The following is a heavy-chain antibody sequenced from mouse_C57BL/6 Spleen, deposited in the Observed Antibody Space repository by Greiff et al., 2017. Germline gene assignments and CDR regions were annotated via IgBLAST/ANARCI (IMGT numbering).Heavy chain of an antibody. CDR1: GYTFTDYY. CDR2: IYPGSGNT. J-gene: IGHJ4*01. D-gene: IGHD2-1*01. Sequence: QVQLQQSGAELVRPGASVKLSCKASGYTFTDYYINWVKQRPGQGLEWIARIYPGSGNTYYNEKFKGKATLTAEKSSSTAYMQLSSLTSEDSAVYFCARRDYYGNSYAMDYWGQGTSVTVSS. V-gene: IGHV1-76*01. CDR3: ARRDYYGNSYAMDY.